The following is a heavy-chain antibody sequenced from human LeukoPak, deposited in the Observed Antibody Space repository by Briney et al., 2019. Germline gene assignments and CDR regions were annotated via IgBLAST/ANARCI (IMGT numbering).Heavy chain of an antibody. CDR2: VSGSGGST. CDR1: GFTFSSYG. J-gene: IGHJ6*03. Sequence: GGSLRLSCAASGFTFSSYGMSWVRQAPGKGLEWVSAVSGSGGSTYYADSVKGRFTISRDNSKNTLYLQMNSLRAEDTAVYYCARDGVLWFGELSTYYYYYMDVWGKGTTVTVSS. CDR3: ARDGVLWFGELSTYYYYYMDV. D-gene: IGHD3-10*01. V-gene: IGHV3-23*01.